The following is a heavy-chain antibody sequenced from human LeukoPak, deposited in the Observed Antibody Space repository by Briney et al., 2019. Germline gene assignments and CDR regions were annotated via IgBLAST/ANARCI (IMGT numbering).Heavy chain of an antibody. CDR1: GGSISSYY. Sequence: SETLSLTCTVSGGSISSYYWSWIRQPPGKGLEWIGYIFYSGSTNYNPSLQSRVTISVDKSKNQFSLKLSSVTAADTAVYYCARDDGSGSASHPFDIWGQGTMVTVSS. CDR2: IFYSGST. D-gene: IGHD3-22*01. V-gene: IGHV4-59*12. J-gene: IGHJ3*02. CDR3: ARDDGSGSASHPFDI.